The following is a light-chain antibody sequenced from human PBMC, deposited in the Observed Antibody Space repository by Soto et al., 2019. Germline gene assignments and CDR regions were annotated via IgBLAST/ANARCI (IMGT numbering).Light chain of an antibody. CDR3: AWDDSLNGVV. J-gene: IGLJ2*01. Sequence: QSVLTQPPSASGTPGQTIAISCSGGSSNIGSHTVNWYQQLPGTAPRLLIYSNTQRPSGVPDRFSGSKSGTSASLAISGLQSEYEGDYYCAWDDSLNGVVFGGGTKVTVL. V-gene: IGLV1-44*01. CDR2: SNT. CDR1: SSNIGSHT.